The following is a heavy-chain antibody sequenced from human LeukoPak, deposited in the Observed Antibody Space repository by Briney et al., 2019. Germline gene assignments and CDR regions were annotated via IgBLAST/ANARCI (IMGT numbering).Heavy chain of an antibody. D-gene: IGHD2-2*01. Sequence: SETLSLTCTVSGASISSGGYYWGWVRQHPGKGLEWIGYIYYSGSTSYYNPSLKSRVTISVDTSKNQFSLRLSSATAADTAVYYCARDCSSTTCPKLDYWGQGTLVTVSS. CDR1: GASISSGGYY. CDR3: ARDCSSTTCPKLDY. CDR2: IYYSGSTS. J-gene: IGHJ4*02. V-gene: IGHV4-31*03.